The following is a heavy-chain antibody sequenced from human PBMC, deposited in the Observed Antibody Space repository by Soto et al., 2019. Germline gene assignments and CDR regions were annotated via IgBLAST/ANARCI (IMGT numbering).Heavy chain of an antibody. Sequence: PGGSLRLSCAASGFTFSSYSMNWVRQAPGKGLEWVSSISSSSSYIYYADSVKGRFTISRDNAKNSLYLQMNSLRAEDTAVYYCASGLVYSRAFDIWGQGTMVTVSS. J-gene: IGHJ3*02. CDR3: ASGLVYSRAFDI. V-gene: IGHV3-21*01. CDR1: GFTFSSYS. D-gene: IGHD2-21*01. CDR2: ISSSSSYI.